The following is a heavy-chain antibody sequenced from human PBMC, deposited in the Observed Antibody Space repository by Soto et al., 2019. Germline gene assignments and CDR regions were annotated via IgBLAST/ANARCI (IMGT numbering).Heavy chain of an antibody. D-gene: IGHD2-15*01. Sequence: ASVKVSCKASGYTFSAHCVHWVRRAPGQGLEWMGRISAQNGDTHFAQQLQGRVTMTRDTSTSTAYMELRSLRSDDTAVYYCARGYCSGGSCYSFDYWGQGTLVTVSS. CDR2: ISAQNGDT. CDR3: ARGYCSGGSCYSFDY. J-gene: IGHJ4*02. CDR1: GYTFSAHC. V-gene: IGHV1-18*01.